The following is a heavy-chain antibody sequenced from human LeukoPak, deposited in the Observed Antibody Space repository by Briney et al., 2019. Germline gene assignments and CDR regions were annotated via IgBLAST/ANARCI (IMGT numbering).Heavy chain of an antibody. Sequence: PGGSLRLSCAASGFTFSSNWMHWVRQTPGKGLVWVSRINGDGSSTNYADSVKGRFTISRDNAKNTLYLQMNSLRAEDTAVYYCARVMSGSYDYWGQGTLVTVSS. CDR3: ARVMSGSYDY. J-gene: IGHJ4*02. CDR2: INGDGSST. V-gene: IGHV3-74*01. CDR1: GFTFSSNW. D-gene: IGHD1-26*01.